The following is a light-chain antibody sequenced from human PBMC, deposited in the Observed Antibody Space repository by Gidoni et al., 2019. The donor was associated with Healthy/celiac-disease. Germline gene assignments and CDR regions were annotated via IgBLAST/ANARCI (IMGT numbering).Light chain of an antibody. Sequence: EIVLTQSPATLSLSPGKRATLSCRASQSVSSYLAWSQQKPGQAPRLLSYDASNRATGIPARFSGSGSGTDFTLTISSLEPEDFAVYYCQQRSNWPPYTFGQGTKLEIK. CDR3: QQRSNWPPYT. J-gene: IGKJ2*01. V-gene: IGKV3-11*01. CDR2: DAS. CDR1: QSVSSY.